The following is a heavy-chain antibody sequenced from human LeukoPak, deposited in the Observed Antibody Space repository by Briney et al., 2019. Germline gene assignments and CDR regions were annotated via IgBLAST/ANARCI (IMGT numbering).Heavy chain of an antibody. CDR3: AALWSGYYPYCYYYMDV. CDR2: IIPIFGTA. Sequence: SVKVSCKASGGTFSSYAISWVRQAPGQGLEWMGRIIPIFGTANYAQKFQGRVTITADKSTSTAYMELSSLRSGDTAVYYCAALWSGYYPYCYYYMDVWGKGTTVTVSS. V-gene: IGHV1-69*06. D-gene: IGHD3-3*01. J-gene: IGHJ6*03. CDR1: GGTFSSYA.